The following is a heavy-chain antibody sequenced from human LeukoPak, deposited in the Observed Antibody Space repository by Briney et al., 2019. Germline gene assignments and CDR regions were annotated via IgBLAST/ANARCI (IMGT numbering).Heavy chain of an antibody. CDR1: GYNFLNNW. J-gene: IGHJ5*02. CDR2: VHPSDSDT. CDR3: ARRGTSENGYNYDWYDL. V-gene: IGHV5-51*01. D-gene: IGHD5-24*01. Sequence: GESLKISCKGSGYNFLNNWIAWVRQTPGKGLEWMGNVHPSDSDTRYTPSFQGQVIISVDKSISTAYVQWSSLQASDSGMYYCARRGTSENGYNYDWYDLWGQGTQVTVSS.